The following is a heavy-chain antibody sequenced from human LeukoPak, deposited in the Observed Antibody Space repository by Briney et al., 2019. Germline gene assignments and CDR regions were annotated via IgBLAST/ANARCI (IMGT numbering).Heavy chain of an antibody. CDR3: ARDENYGDYLRAFDI. D-gene: IGHD4-17*01. CDR2: ISAYNGNT. V-gene: IGHV1-18*01. Sequence: GASVKVSCKASGYTFTSYGISWVRQAPGQGLEWMGWISAYNGNTNYAQKLQGRVTMTTDTSTSTAYMELRSLRSDDTAVYYRARDENYGDYLRAFDIWGQGTMVTVSS. J-gene: IGHJ3*02. CDR1: GYTFTSYG.